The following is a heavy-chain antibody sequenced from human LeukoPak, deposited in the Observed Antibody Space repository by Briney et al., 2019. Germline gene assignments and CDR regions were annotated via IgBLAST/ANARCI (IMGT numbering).Heavy chain of an antibody. CDR3: ARQATYYYDFWSGYYFHALDY. CDR1: GFTFSSYG. D-gene: IGHD3-3*01. CDR2: IWYDGSNK. J-gene: IGHJ4*02. V-gene: IGHV3-33*01. Sequence: GGSLRLSCAASGFTFSSYGMHWVRQAPGKGLEWVAVIWYDGSNKYYADSVKGRFTISRDNSKNTPYLQMNSLRAEDTAVYYCARQATYYYDFWSGYYFHALDYWGQGTLVTVSS.